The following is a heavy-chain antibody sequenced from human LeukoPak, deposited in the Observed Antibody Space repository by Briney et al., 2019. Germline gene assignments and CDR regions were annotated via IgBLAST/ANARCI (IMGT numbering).Heavy chain of an antibody. CDR1: GYTFTTYG. D-gene: IGHD6-19*01. Sequence: SVKVSCKASGYTFTTYGISWVRQAPGQGLEWMGGIIPIIGTANYAQKFQGRVTITTDESTSTAYMELSSLRSEDTAVYYCATVGRIAVVWGQGTLVTVSS. J-gene: IGHJ4*02. V-gene: IGHV1-69*05. CDR3: ATVGRIAVV. CDR2: IIPIIGTA.